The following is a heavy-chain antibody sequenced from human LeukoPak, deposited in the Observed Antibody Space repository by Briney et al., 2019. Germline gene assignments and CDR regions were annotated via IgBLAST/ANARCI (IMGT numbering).Heavy chain of an antibody. Sequence: GGSVTLFRAPSGFTFSIAWMSWARQAPGGGRECVARILRKTDGGTTDYAAPVKGRFTISRDNSKNTLYLQMNSLRAEDTAVYYCARERGPDAFDIWGQGTMVTVSS. CDR2: ILRKTDGGTT. D-gene: IGHD2-15*01. V-gene: IGHV3-15*01. CDR1: GFTFSIAW. J-gene: IGHJ3*02. CDR3: ARERGPDAFDI.